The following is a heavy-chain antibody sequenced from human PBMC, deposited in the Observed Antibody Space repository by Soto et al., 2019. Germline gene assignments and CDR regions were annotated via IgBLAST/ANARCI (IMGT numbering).Heavy chain of an antibody. J-gene: IGHJ4*02. CDR1: GFTVSSNS. D-gene: IGHD3-9*01. CDR2: IYSGGST. V-gene: IGHV3-66*01. CDR3: ARGMEAIYFSLDY. Sequence: VQLVESGGGLVQPGGSLRLSCAASGFTVSSNSMSWVRQAPGKGLEWVSVIYSGGSTYYADSVKGRFTISRDNSKNTLYLQMNSLRAEDTAVYYCARGMEAIYFSLDYWGQGTLVTVSS.